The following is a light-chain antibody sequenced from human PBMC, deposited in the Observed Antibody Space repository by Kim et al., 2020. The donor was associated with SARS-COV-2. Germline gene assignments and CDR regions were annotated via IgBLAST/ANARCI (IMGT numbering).Light chain of an antibody. V-gene: IGKV1-5*01. CDR2: DVS. Sequence: GDRITITCRASQSIGRLLAWYQQKPGKTPKTLIYDVSNLQSGVPSRFSGSGSGTEFTLTISSLQPDDSATYYCQQYGGYPLTFAGGTKVDIK. CDR3: QQYGGYPLT. CDR1: QSIGRL. J-gene: IGKJ4*01.